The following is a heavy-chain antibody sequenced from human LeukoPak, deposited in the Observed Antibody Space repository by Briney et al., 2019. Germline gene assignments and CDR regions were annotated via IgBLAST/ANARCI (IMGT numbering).Heavy chain of an antibody. J-gene: IGHJ4*02. V-gene: IGHV3-53*01. CDR2: IYSGGNT. CDR1: GFTVSTNS. Sequence: GGSLRLSCTVSGFTVSTNSWSWVRQAPGKGLEWGSFIYSGGNTHYSDSVKGRFTISRDNFKNTLYLQMNSLRAEDTAIYYCARRAGEYSHPYDYWGQGTLVTVSS. D-gene: IGHD2-15*01. CDR3: ARRAGEYSHPYDY.